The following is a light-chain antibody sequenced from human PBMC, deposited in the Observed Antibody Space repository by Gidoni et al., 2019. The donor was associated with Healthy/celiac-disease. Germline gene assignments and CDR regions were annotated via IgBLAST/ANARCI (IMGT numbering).Light chain of an antibody. V-gene: IGKV4-1*01. CDR1: QSVLHSSNNKNY. J-gene: IGKJ4*01. Sequence: DIVMTQSPDSLAVSLGERATINCKSSQSVLHSSNNKNYLTWYQQKPGQPPKLLIYWASTRRSGVPDRFSCSGSGTDFTLTISSLQAEDVAVYYCQQYYSSPLTFGGGTKVEIK. CDR2: WAS. CDR3: QQYYSSPLT.